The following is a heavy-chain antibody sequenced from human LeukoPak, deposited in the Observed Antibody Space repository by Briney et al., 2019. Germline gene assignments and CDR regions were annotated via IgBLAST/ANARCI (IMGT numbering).Heavy chain of an antibody. J-gene: IGHJ4*02. CDR1: GGSFSGYY. CDR2: LNPSGST. V-gene: IGHV4-34*01. D-gene: IGHD6-13*01. Sequence: PSETLSLTCAVYGGSFSGYYWNWIRQPPGKGLEWIGELNPSGSTNYNPSLKSRVTISVDTSNNPISLKLSSVTAADTAVYYCARGSSSSFYTAFDYWGQGSLVTVSS. CDR3: ARGSSSSFYTAFDY.